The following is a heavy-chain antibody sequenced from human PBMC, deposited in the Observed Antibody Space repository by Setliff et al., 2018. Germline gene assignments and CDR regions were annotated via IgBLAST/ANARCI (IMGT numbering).Heavy chain of an antibody. V-gene: IGHV4-38-2*02. D-gene: IGHD2-2*01. Sequence: SETLSLTCSVSGYSISSGYYWGWIRQPPGKGLEWIGSIYHNGNSYYNPSLKSRVTISVDTSKNQLSLKLNSVTAADTAVYYCAKAPAPYAASLLNWFDPWGQGTLVTVSS. CDR1: GYSISSGYY. CDR3: AKAPAPYAASLLNWFDP. J-gene: IGHJ5*02. CDR2: IYHNGNS.